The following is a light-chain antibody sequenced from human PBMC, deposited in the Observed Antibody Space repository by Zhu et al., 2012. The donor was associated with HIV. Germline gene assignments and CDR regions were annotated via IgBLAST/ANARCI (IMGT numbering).Light chain of an antibody. CDR3: QQRNSNWFT. CDR2: DAS. Sequence: EIVLTQSPATLSLSPGERATLSCRASQSVSSYLAWYQQKPGQAPRLLIYDASNRATGIPARFSGSGSGTDFTLTISSLEPEDSAVYYCQQRNSNWFTFGGGTKVEIK. V-gene: IGKV3-11*01. CDR1: QSVSSY. J-gene: IGKJ4*01.